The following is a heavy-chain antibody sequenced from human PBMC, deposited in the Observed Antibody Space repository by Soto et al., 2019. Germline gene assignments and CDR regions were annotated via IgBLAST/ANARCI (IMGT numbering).Heavy chain of an antibody. CDR2: INHSGST. D-gene: IGHD1-26*01. CDR3: ARFVLCGSYSYFDY. Sequence: QVQLQQWGAGLLKPSETLSLTCAVYGGSFSGYYWSWIRQPPGQGLEWIGEINHSGSTNYNPSLKSRVTISVDTSKNQFPLKLSSVTAADTAVYYCARFVLCGSYSYFDYWGQGTLVTVSS. CDR1: GGSFSGYY. J-gene: IGHJ4*02. V-gene: IGHV4-34*01.